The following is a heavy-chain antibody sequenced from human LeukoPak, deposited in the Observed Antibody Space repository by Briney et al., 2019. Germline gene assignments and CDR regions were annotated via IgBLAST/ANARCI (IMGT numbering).Heavy chain of an antibody. V-gene: IGHV3-21*01. CDR1: GFTFSSYS. D-gene: IGHD3-22*01. CDR3: ARYSSGYYPGFDY. CDR2: ISSSSSYI. Sequence: GGSLRLSCAASGFTFSSYSMNWVRQAPGKGLEWVSSISSSSSYIYYADSVKGRFTISRDNAKNSLYLQMNSLRAEDTAVYYCARYSSGYYPGFDYWGQGTLVTVSS. J-gene: IGHJ4*02.